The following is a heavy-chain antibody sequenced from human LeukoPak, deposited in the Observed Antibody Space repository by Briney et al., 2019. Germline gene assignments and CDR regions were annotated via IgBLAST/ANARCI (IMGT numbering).Heavy chain of an antibody. CDR1: GITFSNYN. D-gene: IGHD1-1*01. J-gene: IGHJ6*03. Sequence: PGGSLRLSCAAPGITFSNYNTNWVRQAPGKGLELISSITISSSHTFYADSVKGRFTISRDNAKNSLYLQMNSLRVEDTAIYYCARDPYNGAYSEGYYYYYMDVWGKGTTVTVSS. CDR2: ITISSSHT. CDR3: ARDPYNGAYSEGYYYYYMDV. V-gene: IGHV3-21*01.